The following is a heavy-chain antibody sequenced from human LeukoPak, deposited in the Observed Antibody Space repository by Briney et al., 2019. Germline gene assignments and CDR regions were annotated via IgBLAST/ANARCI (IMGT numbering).Heavy chain of an antibody. Sequence: GASVKVSCKASGYTFTSYAISWVRQAPGQGLEWMGGIIPIFGTANYAQKFQGRVTITADKSTSTAYMELSSLRSEDTAVYYCARDSNTSLEMATIVLGYWGQGTLVTVSS. CDR1: GYTFTSYA. D-gene: IGHD5-24*01. CDR3: ARDSNTSLEMATIVLGY. V-gene: IGHV1-69*06. CDR2: IIPIFGTA. J-gene: IGHJ4*02.